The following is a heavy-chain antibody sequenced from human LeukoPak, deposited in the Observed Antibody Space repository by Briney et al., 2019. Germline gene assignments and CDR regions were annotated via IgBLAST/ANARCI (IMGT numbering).Heavy chain of an antibody. CDR2: IIPIFGTA. D-gene: IGHD5-18*01. Sequence: SVKVSCKASGGTFSSYAISWVRQAPGQGLEWMGGIIPIFGTANYVQKFQGRVTITADESTSTAYMELSSLRSEDTAVYYCARGGDSYGSLHQFDYWGQGTLVTVSS. CDR3: ARGGDSYGSLHQFDY. J-gene: IGHJ4*02. CDR1: GGTFSSYA. V-gene: IGHV1-69*13.